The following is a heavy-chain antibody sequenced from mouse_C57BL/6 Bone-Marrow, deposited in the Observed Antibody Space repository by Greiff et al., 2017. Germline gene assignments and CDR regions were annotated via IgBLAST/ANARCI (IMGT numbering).Heavy chain of an antibody. V-gene: IGHV1-50*01. J-gene: IGHJ3*01. D-gene: IGHD2-5*01. CDR1: GYTFTSYW. CDR3: AREGAYYSNAWFAY. Sequence: QVQLKQSGAELVKPGASVKLSCKASGYTFTSYWMQWVKQRPGQGLEWIGEIDPSDSYTNYNQKFKGKATLNVDTSSSTAYMQLSSLTSEDSAVYYCAREGAYYSNAWFAYWGQGTLVTVSA. CDR2: IDPSDSYT.